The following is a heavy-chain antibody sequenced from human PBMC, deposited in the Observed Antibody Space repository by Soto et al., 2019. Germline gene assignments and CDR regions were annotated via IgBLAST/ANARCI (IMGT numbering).Heavy chain of an antibody. V-gene: IGHV1-69*13. CDR1: GGTFSSYS. CDR3: AGAREGSSWRHDAFDI. J-gene: IGHJ3*02. Sequence: SVKVSCKASGGTFSSYSISWVRQAPGQGLEWMGGIIPIFGTANYAQKFQGRVTITADESTSTAYMELSSLRSEDTAVYYCAGAREGSSWRHDAFDIWGQGTMVTVSS. D-gene: IGHD6-13*01. CDR2: IIPIFGTA.